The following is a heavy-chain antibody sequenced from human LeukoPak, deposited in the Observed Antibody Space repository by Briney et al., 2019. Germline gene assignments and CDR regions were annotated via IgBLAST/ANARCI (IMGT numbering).Heavy chain of an antibody. J-gene: IGHJ4*02. CDR1: GASGSNSH. V-gene: IGHV4-59*02. Sequence: SETLSLTCAVSGASGSNSHWNWIRQFPGKGLEWIGCLSYTGKTDYNPSLSSRVTISLGTSNNQVSLKLKSVTAADTAVYYCSEGYFEPFAHWGPGALVTVSS. CDR3: SEGYFEPFAH. D-gene: IGHD2/OR15-2a*01. CDR2: LSYTGKT.